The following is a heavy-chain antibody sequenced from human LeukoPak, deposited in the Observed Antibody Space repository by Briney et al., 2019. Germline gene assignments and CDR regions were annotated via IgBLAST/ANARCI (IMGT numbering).Heavy chain of an antibody. J-gene: IGHJ6*03. Sequence: GGSLRLSCAASGFAVSDNYMSWVRQAPGKGLEWVSIIYSGGITFYVDSVKGRFTISRDTSKNMLYLQMNSLRTEDTAVYYCARITIFGVRDYYYYMDVWGKGTTVTVSS. D-gene: IGHD3-3*01. CDR1: GFAVSDNY. CDR3: ARITIFGVRDYYYYMDV. CDR2: IYSGGIT. V-gene: IGHV3-53*01.